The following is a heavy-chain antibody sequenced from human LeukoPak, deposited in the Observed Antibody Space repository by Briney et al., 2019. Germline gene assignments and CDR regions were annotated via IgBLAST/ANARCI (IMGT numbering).Heavy chain of an antibody. J-gene: IGHJ4*02. Sequence: ASVKVSCKASGYTFTGYYMHWVRQAPGQGLEWMGWIDPNSGGTNYAQKFQGRVTMTRDTSISTAYMELSRLRSDDTAVYYCARVESNYGLKVFDYWGQGTLVTVSS. V-gene: IGHV1-2*02. CDR3: ARVESNYGLKVFDY. CDR2: IDPNSGGT. D-gene: IGHD4-17*01. CDR1: GYTFTGYY.